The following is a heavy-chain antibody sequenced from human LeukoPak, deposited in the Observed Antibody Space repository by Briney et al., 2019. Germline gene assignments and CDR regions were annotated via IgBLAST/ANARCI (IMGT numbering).Heavy chain of an antibody. D-gene: IGHD3-16*02. CDR1: GFSVSSNY. CDR3: AKSFTFGGYIVRFIDS. CDR2: IYKNPIT. Sequence: PGGSLRLSCAASGFSVSSNYMTRVRQAPRTRLEWASVIYKNPITYYADPVQGRLTISRDNCKNTLYPQIHSLRAEDTAIYFCAKSFTFGGYIVRFIDSWGQGTLVTVSS. V-gene: IGHV3-53*01. J-gene: IGHJ4*02.